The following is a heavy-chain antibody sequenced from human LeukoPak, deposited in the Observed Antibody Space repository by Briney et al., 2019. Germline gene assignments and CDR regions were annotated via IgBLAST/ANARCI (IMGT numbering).Heavy chain of an antibody. Sequence: GSLRLSCAASGFTFSSYSMNWVRQPPGKGLEWIGYIYYRGSTKYNPSLKSRVTISVDKSKNQFSLKLSSVTAADTAVYYCARVLHGSGSLYYYYYYMDVWGKGTTVTISS. CDR1: GFTFSSYS. J-gene: IGHJ6*03. CDR2: IYYRGST. V-gene: IGHV4-59*01. D-gene: IGHD3-10*01. CDR3: ARVLHGSGSLYYYYYYMDV.